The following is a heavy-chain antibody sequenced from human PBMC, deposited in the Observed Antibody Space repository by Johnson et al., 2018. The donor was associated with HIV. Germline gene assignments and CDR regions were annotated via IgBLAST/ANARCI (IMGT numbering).Heavy chain of an antibody. V-gene: IGHV3-30*04. CDR2: ISNDGTNT. CDR1: DFTFTNNA. CDR3: ASGVTARAPLLI. D-gene: IGHD6-6*01. J-gene: IGHJ3*02. Sequence: LSCAASDFTFTNNAIHWVRQAPGKGLELVAVISNDGTNTYYADSVKGRFTISRDNSRNSVSLQMIILRPKDTAMYYCASGVTARAPLLIWGQGTMVTVSS.